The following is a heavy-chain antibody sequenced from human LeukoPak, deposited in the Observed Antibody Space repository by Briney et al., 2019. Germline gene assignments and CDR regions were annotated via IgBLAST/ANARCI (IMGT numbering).Heavy chain of an antibody. Sequence: PGGSLRLSCAASWFTFSSSGMHWVRQAPDKGLEWVALIWYDGSSKHYADSVRGRFTISRDNSKKTLFLQMNSLRLEDTAVYYCTRDSSAYDGPHSFDYWGLGTLVTVSS. D-gene: IGHD3-22*01. CDR2: IWYDGSSK. V-gene: IGHV3-30*02. J-gene: IGHJ4*02. CDR1: WFTFSSSG. CDR3: TRDSSAYDGPHSFDY.